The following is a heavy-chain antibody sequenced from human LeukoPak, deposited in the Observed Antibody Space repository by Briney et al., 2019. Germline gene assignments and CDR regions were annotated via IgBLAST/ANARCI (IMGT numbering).Heavy chain of an antibody. J-gene: IGHJ4*02. CDR2: ISSSGSTI. D-gene: IGHD5-24*01. CDR1: GFTFSSYE. V-gene: IGHV3-48*03. CDR3: ARDAERWLQTPFDH. Sequence: GGSLRLSCAASGFTFSSYEMNWVRQAPGKGLEWVSYISSSGSTIYYADSVKGRFTISRDNAKNSLYLQMSSLRAEDTAVYYCARDAERWLQTPFDHWGQGTLVTVSS.